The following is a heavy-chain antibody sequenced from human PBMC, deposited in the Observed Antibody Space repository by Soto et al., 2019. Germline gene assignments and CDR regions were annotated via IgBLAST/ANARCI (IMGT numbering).Heavy chain of an antibody. V-gene: IGHV4-34*01. D-gene: IGHD5-18*01. CDR1: GGSFSGYY. Sequence: QVQLQQWGAGLLKPSETLSLTCAVYGGSFSGYYWSWIRQPPGKGLEWIGEINHSGSTNYNPSLKSRVTISVDTSKNQFSLKLSSVTAADTAVYYCARGSMDTAMVGADYWGQGTLVTVSS. J-gene: IGHJ4*02. CDR2: INHSGST. CDR3: ARGSMDTAMVGADY.